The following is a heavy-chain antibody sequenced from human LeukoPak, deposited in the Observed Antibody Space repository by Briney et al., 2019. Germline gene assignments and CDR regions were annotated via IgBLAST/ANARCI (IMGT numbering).Heavy chain of an antibody. J-gene: IGHJ4*02. V-gene: IGHV1-69*13. Sequence: ASVKVSCKASGGTFSSYAISWVRQAPGQGLGWMGGIIPIFGTANYAQKFQGRVTITADESTSTAYMELSSLRSEDTAVYYCASQRGYSYGYLDYWGQGTLVTVSS. D-gene: IGHD5-18*01. CDR2: IIPIFGTA. CDR1: GGTFSSYA. CDR3: ASQRGYSYGYLDY.